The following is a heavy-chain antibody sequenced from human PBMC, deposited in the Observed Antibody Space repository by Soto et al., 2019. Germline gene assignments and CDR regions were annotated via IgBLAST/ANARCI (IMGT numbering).Heavy chain of an antibody. D-gene: IGHD6-13*01. Sequence: SETLSLTCAVYGGSFSGYYWSWIRQPPGKGLEWIGEINHSGSTNYNPSLKSRVNISVDTSKNQFSLKLSSVTAADTAVYYCATTPIAALYYYYYMDVWGKGTTVTVSS. CDR3: ATTPIAALYYYYYMDV. V-gene: IGHV4-34*01. CDR2: INHSGST. CDR1: GGSFSGYY. J-gene: IGHJ6*03.